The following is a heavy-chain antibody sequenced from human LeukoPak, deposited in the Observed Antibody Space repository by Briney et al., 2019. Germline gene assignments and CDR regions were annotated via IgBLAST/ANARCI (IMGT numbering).Heavy chain of an antibody. D-gene: IGHD6-19*01. J-gene: IGHJ4*02. V-gene: IGHV3-73*01. CDR2: IRSKANSYAT. CDR3: TRPPTGYSSGH. CDR1: GFTFSGSA. Sequence: GGSLRLSCAASGFTFSGSATHWVRQASGKGLEWVGRIRSKANSYATAYAASVEGRFTISRDDSKNTAYLQMNSLKTEDTAVYYCTRPPTGYSSGHWGQGTLVTVSS.